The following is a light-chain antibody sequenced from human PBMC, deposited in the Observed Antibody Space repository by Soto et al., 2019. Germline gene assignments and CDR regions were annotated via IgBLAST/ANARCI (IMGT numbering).Light chain of an antibody. J-gene: IGKJ4*01. CDR3: QQTYITHT. CDR1: QNIEFF. Sequence: DIQVTQSPSSLSASVGDRVTITCRASQNIEFFLNWYQQQPGKAPKLLIYAASRLQSGGPSRFSGSGYGTDFTLTISNFQPEDSATYYCQQTYITHTFGGGTNMEI. CDR2: AAS. V-gene: IGKV1-39*01.